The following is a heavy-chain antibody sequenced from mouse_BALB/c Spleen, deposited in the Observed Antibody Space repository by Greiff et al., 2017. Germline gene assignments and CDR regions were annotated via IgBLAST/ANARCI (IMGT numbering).Heavy chain of an antibody. D-gene: IGHD1-1*01. Sequence: EVQLVESGGDLVKPGGSLKLSCAASGFTFSSYGMSWVRQTPDKRLEWVATISSGGSYTYYPDSVKGRFTISRDNAKNTLYLQMSSLKSEDTAMYYCARREGYYGSSYGWYFDVWGAGTTVTVSS. CDR3: ARREGYYGSSYGWYFDV. CDR2: ISSGGSYT. CDR1: GFTFSSYG. J-gene: IGHJ1*01. V-gene: IGHV5-6*01.